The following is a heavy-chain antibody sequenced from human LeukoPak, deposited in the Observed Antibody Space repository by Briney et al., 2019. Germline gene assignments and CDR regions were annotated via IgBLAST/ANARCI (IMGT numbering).Heavy chain of an antibody. CDR1: GGSFSGYY. Sequence: SETLSLTCAVYGGSFSGYYWSWVRQPPGKGLDWIGEIDHSGSTNYNPSLKSRVAISVDTSKNQFSLKLSSVTAADTAVYYCARGLGSGSYWHYWGQGTLVTVSS. CDR3: ARGLGSGSYWHY. CDR2: IDHSGST. J-gene: IGHJ4*02. D-gene: IGHD1-26*01. V-gene: IGHV4-34*01.